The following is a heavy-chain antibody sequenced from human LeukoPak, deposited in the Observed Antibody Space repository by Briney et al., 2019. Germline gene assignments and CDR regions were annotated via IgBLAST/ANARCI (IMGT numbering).Heavy chain of an antibody. J-gene: IGHJ4*02. Sequence: GGSLRLSCAASGCTFSSYWMNWARQAPGKGLVWVSRIASDGSSTTYADSVKGRFSISKDNAKNTLYLQMNSLRVEDTAVYYCARGRPHGNDYWGQGTLVTVAS. CDR3: ARGRPHGNDY. V-gene: IGHV3-74*01. CDR2: IASDGSST. D-gene: IGHD4-23*01. CDR1: GCTFSSYW.